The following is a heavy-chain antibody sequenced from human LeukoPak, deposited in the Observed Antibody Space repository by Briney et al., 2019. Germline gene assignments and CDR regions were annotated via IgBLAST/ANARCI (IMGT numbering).Heavy chain of an antibody. J-gene: IGHJ3*02. CDR2: ISYDGSNK. CDR3: LAGTHSARGSGAFDI. V-gene: IGHV3-30*03. CDR1: GFTFSSYG. D-gene: IGHD1/OR15-1a*01. Sequence: PGGSLRLSCAASGFTFSSYGMHWVRQAPGKGLEWVAVISYDGSNKYYADSVKGRFTISRDNSKNTLYLQMNSLRAEDTAVYYCLAGTHSARGSGAFDIWGQGTMVTVSS.